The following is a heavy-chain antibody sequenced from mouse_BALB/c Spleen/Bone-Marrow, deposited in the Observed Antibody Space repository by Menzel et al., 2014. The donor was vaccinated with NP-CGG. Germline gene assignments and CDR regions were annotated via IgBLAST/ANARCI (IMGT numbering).Heavy chain of an antibody. Sequence: DVKLQESGAELVKPGASVKLSCTASGFNIKDTYMHWVKQRPEQGLVWIGRIDPANGNTKYDPKFQGKATITADTSSNTAYLQLSSLTSEDTAVYYCARMITAYWGQGTLVTVSA. CDR1: GFNIKDTY. V-gene: IGHV14-3*02. J-gene: IGHJ3*01. CDR2: IDPANGNT. CDR3: ARMITAY. D-gene: IGHD2-4*01.